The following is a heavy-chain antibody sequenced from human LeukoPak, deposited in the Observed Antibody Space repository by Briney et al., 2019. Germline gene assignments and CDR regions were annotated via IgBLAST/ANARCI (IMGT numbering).Heavy chain of an antibody. V-gene: IGHV1-2*02. Sequence: GASVKVSCKASGYTFTGYYMHWVRQAPGQGLEWTGWINPNSGGTNYAQKFQGRVTMTRDTSISTAYMELSRPRSDDTAVYYCAREQTIRPVHYGMDVWGQGTTVTVSS. J-gene: IGHJ6*02. CDR1: GYTFTGYY. D-gene: IGHD1-7*01. CDR3: AREQTIRPVHYGMDV. CDR2: INPNSGGT.